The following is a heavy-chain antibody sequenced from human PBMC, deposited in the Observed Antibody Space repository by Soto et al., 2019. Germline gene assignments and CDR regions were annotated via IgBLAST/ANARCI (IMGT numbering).Heavy chain of an antibody. CDR2: ISYDGSNK. CDR1: GFTFSSYA. V-gene: IGHV3-30-3*01. D-gene: IGHD2-8*01. Sequence: GGSLRLSCAASGFTFSSYAMHWVRQAPGKGLEWVAVISYDGSNKYYADSVNGRFTISRDNSKNTLYLQMNSLRAEDTAVYYCARDRKRYCTNGVCYGFDYWGQGTLVTVSS. J-gene: IGHJ4*02. CDR3: ARDRKRYCTNGVCYGFDY.